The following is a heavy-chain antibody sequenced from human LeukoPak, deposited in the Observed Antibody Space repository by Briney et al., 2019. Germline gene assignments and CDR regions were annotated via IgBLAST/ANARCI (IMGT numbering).Heavy chain of an antibody. J-gene: IGHJ4*02. D-gene: IGHD3-22*01. CDR1: GFSLNTRGVG. V-gene: IGHV2-5*02. CDR3: AHRKNYYDSSVFDN. CDR2: IYWDDDR. Sequence: SGRTLVNPTQTLTLTCTFSGFSLNTRGVGVGWIRQPPGRALEWLALIYWDDDRRYSPSLKSRLTITKDTSKNQVVLTMTNMDPVDTATYFCAHRKNYYDSSVFDNWGQGTLVTVSS.